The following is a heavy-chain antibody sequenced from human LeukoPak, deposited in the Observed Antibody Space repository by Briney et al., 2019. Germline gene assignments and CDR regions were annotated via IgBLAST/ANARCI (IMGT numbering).Heavy chain of an antibody. CDR3: ARVLTHSGSYSHFDS. CDR2: IIPIFGTT. CDR1: GGTFSNYA. D-gene: IGHD1-26*01. J-gene: IGHJ4*02. Sequence: ASVKVSCKASGGTFSNYAISWVRQAPGQGLEWMGGIIPIFGTTNYAQKFQGRVTIVADESTSTAYMELSSLRSEDTAVYYCARVLTHSGSYSHFDSWGQGTQVTVSS. V-gene: IGHV1-69*13.